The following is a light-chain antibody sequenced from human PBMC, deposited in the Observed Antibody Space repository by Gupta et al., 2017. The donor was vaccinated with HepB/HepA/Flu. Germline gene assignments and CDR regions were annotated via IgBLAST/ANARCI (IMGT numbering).Light chain of an antibody. V-gene: IGKV3-11*01. CDR3: QQRSNWFT. CDR1: QSFSNY. J-gene: IGKJ4*01. Sequence: EIVLTQSPATLSLSPVERATLSCRASQSFSNYLAWYQQKPAQAPRLLIYDASNRATGIPARFSGSGSGTDFTLTISSLEPEDFAVYYCQQRSNWFTFGGGTKVEIK. CDR2: DAS.